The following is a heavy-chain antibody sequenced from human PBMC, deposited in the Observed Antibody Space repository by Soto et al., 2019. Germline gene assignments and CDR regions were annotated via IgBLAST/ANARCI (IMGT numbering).Heavy chain of an antibody. Sequence: SETLSLTCTVSGVSITPYYWTWIRHPPGKGLEWIGYVYHTGNTYYNPSLKSRVTISLDTSKNQVSLRLKSVTAADTAVYYCANGNWFDPWGQGTLVTVSS. CDR3: ANGNWFDP. J-gene: IGHJ5*02. CDR2: VYHTGNT. CDR1: GVSITPYY. V-gene: IGHV4-59*01.